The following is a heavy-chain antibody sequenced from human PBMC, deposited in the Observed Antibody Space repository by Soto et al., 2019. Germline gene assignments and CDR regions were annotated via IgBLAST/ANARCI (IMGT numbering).Heavy chain of an antibody. Sequence: PGGSLRLSCAASGFTFSSYAMSWVRQAPGKGLEWVSAISGSGGSTYYADSVKGRFTISRDNSKNTLYLQMNSLRAEDTAVYYCAKVEGEHCSGGSCYFSYYYYMDVWGKGTTVTVSS. V-gene: IGHV3-23*01. CDR1: GFTFSSYA. CDR2: ISGSGGST. D-gene: IGHD2-15*01. J-gene: IGHJ6*03. CDR3: AKVEGEHCSGGSCYFSYYYYMDV.